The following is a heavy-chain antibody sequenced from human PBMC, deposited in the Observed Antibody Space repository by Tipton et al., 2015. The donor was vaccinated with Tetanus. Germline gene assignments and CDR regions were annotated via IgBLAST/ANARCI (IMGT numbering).Heavy chain of an antibody. D-gene: IGHD6-6*01. J-gene: IGHJ5*02. Sequence: TLSLTCTVSGDSITSFYWSWIRHQPGKGLEWIGYVYYSGSTFYNPSLESRVTISVDTSKNQFSLNLTSVTAADTAMYYCARDQGGGRVVRLNWFDPWGQGTLVTVSS. CDR1: GDSITSFY. CDR3: ARDQGGGRVVRLNWFDP. CDR2: VYYSGST. V-gene: IGHV4-31*03.